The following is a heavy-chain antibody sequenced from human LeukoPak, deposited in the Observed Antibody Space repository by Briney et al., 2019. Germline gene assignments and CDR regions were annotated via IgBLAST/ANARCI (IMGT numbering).Heavy chain of an antibody. J-gene: IGHJ4*02. V-gene: IGHV3-21*01. CDR3: ARDLVATRLPRVIGPGY. D-gene: IGHD3-16*02. CDR2: ISSSSSYI. Sequence: GGSLRLSCAASGFTFSSYSMNWDRQAPGRGLEWVSSISSSSSYIYYADSVKGRFTISRDNAKNSLYLQMNSLRAEDTAVYYCARDLVATRLPRVIGPGYWGQGTLVTVSS. CDR1: GFTFSSYS.